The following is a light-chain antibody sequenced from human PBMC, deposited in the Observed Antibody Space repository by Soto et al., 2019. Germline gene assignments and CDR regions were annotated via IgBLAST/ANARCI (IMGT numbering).Light chain of an antibody. V-gene: IGLV2-23*03. CDR3: CSYAGSSTFVV. CDR2: EGS. CDR1: SSDVGSYNL. J-gene: IGLJ2*01. Sequence: QSALTQPASVSGSPGQSSTISCTGTSSDVGSYNLVSWYQQHPGKAPKLMIYEGSKRPSGVSNRFSGSKSGNTAYLTISGLQAEDEADYYCCSYAGSSTFVVFGGGTKVTVL.